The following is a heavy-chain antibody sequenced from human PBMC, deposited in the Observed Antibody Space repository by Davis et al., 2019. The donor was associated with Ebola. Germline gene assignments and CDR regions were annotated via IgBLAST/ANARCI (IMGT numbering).Heavy chain of an antibody. J-gene: IGHJ6*02. D-gene: IGHD3-3*01. CDR2: INPNSGGT. CDR1: GYTFTDYY. Sequence: ASVKVSCKASGYTFTDYYMHWVRQAPGQGLEWMGWINPNSGGTNYAQKFQGRVTITRNTSISTAYMELSSLRSYDTAVYYCARLGGGMAASQLRFLEWFHPGGMDVWGQGTTVTVSS. V-gene: IGHV1-2*02. CDR3: ARLGGGMAASQLRFLEWFHPGGMDV.